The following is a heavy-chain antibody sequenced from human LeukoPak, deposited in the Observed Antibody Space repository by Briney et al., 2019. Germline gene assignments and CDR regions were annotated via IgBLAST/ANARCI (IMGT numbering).Heavy chain of an antibody. Sequence: GASVKVSCKASGYTFTSYDINWVRQATGQGLEWMGWMNPNSGNTGYAQKFQGRVTITRNTSISTAYMELSSLRSEDTAVYYCARDRHWTNDWVFDYWGQGTLVTVSS. CDR2: MNPNSGNT. CDR1: GYTFTSYD. D-gene: IGHD1/OR15-1a*01. V-gene: IGHV1-8*03. J-gene: IGHJ4*02. CDR3: ARDRHWTNDWVFDY.